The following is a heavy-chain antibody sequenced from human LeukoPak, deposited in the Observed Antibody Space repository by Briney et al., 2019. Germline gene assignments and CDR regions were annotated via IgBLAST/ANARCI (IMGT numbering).Heavy chain of an antibody. CDR3: AERGS. CDR1: GFTFSSYA. J-gene: IGHJ5*02. V-gene: IGHV3-23*01. Sequence: PGGSLRLSCAASGFTFSSYAMSWVRQAPGKGLEWVSIITGSGGSTYYADPVKGRFSISRDNSENTVYLQMNSLRAEDTGVYYCAERGSWGQGTLVTVSS. CDR2: ITGSGGST.